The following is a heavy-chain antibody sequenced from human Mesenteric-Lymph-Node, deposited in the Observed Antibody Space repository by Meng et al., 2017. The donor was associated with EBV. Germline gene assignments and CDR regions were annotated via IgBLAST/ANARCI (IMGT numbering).Heavy chain of an antibody. CDR2: IYHSGST. V-gene: IGHV4-4*02. Sequence: QGQPEGAGPRLVKPSGPLSPTSAVSVCPISSSYWWSWVRQPPGKGLEWIGEIYHSGSTNYNPSLKSRVTISVDKSKNQFSLNLSSVTAADTAVYYCARVGQWLPIDYWGQGTLVTVSS. CDR1: VCPISSSYW. D-gene: IGHD6-19*01. J-gene: IGHJ4*02. CDR3: ARVGQWLPIDY.